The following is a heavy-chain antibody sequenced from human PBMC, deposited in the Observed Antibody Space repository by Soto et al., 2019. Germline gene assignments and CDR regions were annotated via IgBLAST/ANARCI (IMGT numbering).Heavy chain of an antibody. D-gene: IGHD2-8*02. V-gene: IGHV4-31*03. Sequence: QVQLQESGPGLVKPSQTLSLTCTVSGGSISSGGYYWSWIRQHPGQVLEWIGYIYSRGSTYYNPSLKSRVTISVDTSKNQFSLKLSSVTAADTAVYYCARDQPGRSYYYYYGMDVWGQGTTVTVSS. J-gene: IGHJ6*02. CDR2: IYSRGST. CDR1: GGSISSGGYY. CDR3: ARDQPGRSYYYYYGMDV.